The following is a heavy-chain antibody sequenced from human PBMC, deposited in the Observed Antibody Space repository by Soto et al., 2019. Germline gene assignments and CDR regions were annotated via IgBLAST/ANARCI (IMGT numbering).Heavy chain of an antibody. Sequence: QVKLVQSGTEVKKPGASLKVSCKASGYSFVTSGMTWVRQAPGQGLEWLGWISVYNGNTNYDQKLKDRVTMTTDTSTNTAYLEVRNLRSDDTAVYYCARAGQYYDASGYADWGQGTLVTFSS. J-gene: IGHJ4*02. D-gene: IGHD3-22*01. CDR1: GYSFVTSG. V-gene: IGHV1-18*01. CDR2: ISVYNGNT. CDR3: ARAGQYYDASGYAD.